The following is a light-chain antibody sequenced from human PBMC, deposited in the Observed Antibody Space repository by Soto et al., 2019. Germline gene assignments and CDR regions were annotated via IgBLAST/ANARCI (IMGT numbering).Light chain of an antibody. CDR3: QQYKDWFSIT. CDR2: GAS. Sequence: EIEMTQSPATLSVSPGETVTLSCRASQSVSTNSAWYQQRPGQAPRLLIYGASTRATGIPARFSGSGSGTEFTLTISSLQSEDFAVYYCQQYKDWFSITFGQGTRLEIK. J-gene: IGKJ5*01. V-gene: IGKV3-15*01. CDR1: QSVSTN.